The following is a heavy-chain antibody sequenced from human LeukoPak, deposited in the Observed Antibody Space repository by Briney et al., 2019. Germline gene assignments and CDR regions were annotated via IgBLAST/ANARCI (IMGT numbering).Heavy chain of an antibody. D-gene: IGHD6-19*01. CDR3: ARQYASGWYRSFDS. J-gene: IGHJ4*02. Sequence: GGSLRLSCAASGFTFSDYYMSWIRQAPGKGLEWVSYISSSGSIIYYADSVKGRFTISRDNAKNSMYLQMNSLRAEDTAIYYCARQYASGWYRSFDSWGQGTLVTVSS. CDR2: ISSSGSII. CDR1: GFTFSDYY. V-gene: IGHV3-11*04.